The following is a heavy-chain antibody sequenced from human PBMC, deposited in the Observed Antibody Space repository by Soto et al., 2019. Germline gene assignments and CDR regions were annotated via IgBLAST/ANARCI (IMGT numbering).Heavy chain of an antibody. Sequence: EAQLVESGGGLIQPGGSLRLSCAASGFTVSSNYMSWVRQAPGKGLEWVSVIYSGGSTYYADSVKGRFTISRDNSKNTLYLQMNSLRAEDTAVYYCARALDGYSGFDYWGQGTLVTVSS. CDR2: IYSGGST. CDR1: GFTVSSNY. D-gene: IGHD6-13*01. V-gene: IGHV3-53*01. CDR3: ARALDGYSGFDY. J-gene: IGHJ4*02.